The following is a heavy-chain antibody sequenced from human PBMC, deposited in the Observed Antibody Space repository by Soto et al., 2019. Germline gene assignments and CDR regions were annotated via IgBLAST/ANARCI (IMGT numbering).Heavy chain of an antibody. CDR2: IYSGGST. CDR3: ARQKASRITDYKFSYYGMDV. V-gene: IGHV3-53*01. J-gene: IGHJ6*02. Sequence: PGGSLRLSCGASGFTVSSNYMSWVRQAPGKGLEWVSVIYSGGSTYYADSVKGRFTISRDNSKNTLYLQMNSLRAEDTAVYYCARQKASRITDYKFSYYGMDVWGQGTTVTVSS. D-gene: IGHD4-4*01. CDR1: GFTVSSNY.